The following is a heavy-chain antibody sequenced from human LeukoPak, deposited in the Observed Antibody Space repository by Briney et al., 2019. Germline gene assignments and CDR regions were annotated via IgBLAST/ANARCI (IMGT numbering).Heavy chain of an antibody. CDR1: GGSSSGYY. D-gene: IGHD3-10*01. CDR3: ARVPHYYFGYGYFDT. Sequence: SETLSLTCVVYGGSSSGYYWSWIRQPPGKGLEWIGEIDQSGTTNYNPSLKSRVTISIDTSKKQFSLTLTSMTAADTAVYYCARVPHYYFGYGYFDTWGQGTRVTVSS. J-gene: IGHJ4*02. V-gene: IGHV4-34*01. CDR2: IDQSGTT.